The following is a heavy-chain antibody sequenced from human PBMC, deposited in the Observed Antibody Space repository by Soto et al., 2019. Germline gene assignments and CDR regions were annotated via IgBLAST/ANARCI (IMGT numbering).Heavy chain of an antibody. CDR1: GGPISSFY. CDR2: IYYSGSS. CDR3: ARAPASSTAANYYGMDV. Sequence: SETLSLTCTVSGGPISSFYWSWIRQPPGKGLEWIGYIYYSGSSNYNPSLKSRVTISVDTSKNQFSLNLNSVTAADTAVYYCARAPASSTAANYYGMDVWGQGTTVTVSS. V-gene: IGHV4-59*01. J-gene: IGHJ6*02. D-gene: IGHD6-13*01.